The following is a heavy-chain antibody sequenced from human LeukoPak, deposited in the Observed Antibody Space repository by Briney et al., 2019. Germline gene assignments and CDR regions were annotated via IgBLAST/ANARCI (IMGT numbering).Heavy chain of an antibody. J-gene: IGHJ4*02. Sequence: SETLSLTCSVSGGSISSAGYFWSWIRQPPGKGLEWIGYISHSGSTHYKSSLKSRVTISVDTSKNQFSLKLSSVTAADTAVYYCARVYSSGWYKFDCWGQGTLVTVSS. CDR3: ARVYSSGWYKFDC. V-gene: IGHV4-30-2*01. CDR1: GGSISSAGYF. D-gene: IGHD6-19*01. CDR2: ISHSGST.